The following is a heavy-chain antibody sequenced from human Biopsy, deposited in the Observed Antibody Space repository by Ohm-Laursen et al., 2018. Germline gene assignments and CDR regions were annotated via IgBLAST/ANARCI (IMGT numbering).Heavy chain of an antibody. CDR2: IYYSGNI. J-gene: IGHJ2*01. Sequence: SLTLSLTSTVSGGCIGGGEYYWNWIRQHPGKGLKWIGLIYYSGNIFNNPSLESLLTKSIDTSKNHFSLNLRSVTAADTAVYYCARGVPHYDGSGFPLAGYWYFDLWGRGTLVTVSS. V-gene: IGHV4-31*01. CDR3: ARGVPHYDGSGFPLAGYWYFDL. D-gene: IGHD3-22*01. CDR1: GGCIGGGEYY.